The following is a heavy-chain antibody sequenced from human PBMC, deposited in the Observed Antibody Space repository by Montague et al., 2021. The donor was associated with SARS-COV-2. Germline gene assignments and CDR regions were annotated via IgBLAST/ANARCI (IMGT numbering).Heavy chain of an antibody. J-gene: IGHJ4*02. D-gene: IGHD5-18*01. CDR2: IRMSETRT. CDR1: GFTFSRYS. CDR3: ARVASKHTAMAPDY. Sequence: SLRLSCAAAGFTFSRYSMNWVRQAPGKGLEWLSYIRMSETRTKYADSVKGRFTISRDNARNSLYLQMRSLTGGDTAVYYCARVASKHTAMAPDYWGQGTLVTVSS. V-gene: IGHV3-48*04.